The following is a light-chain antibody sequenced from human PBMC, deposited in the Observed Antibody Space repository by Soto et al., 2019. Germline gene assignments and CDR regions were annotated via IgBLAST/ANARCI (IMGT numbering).Light chain of an antibody. CDR2: DAS. V-gene: IGKV3-11*01. CDR1: QSVSKF. CDR3: QQRSSWPPNT. J-gene: IGKJ5*01. Sequence: ESVLAQSPATPSLSPGGRATLSRRSSQSVSKFLAWYQQRPGQSPRLLIYDASNRATGVPARFSGHGSGTDFNLAISHLEPEDFAVYYGQQRSSWPPNTFGQGTRLEIK.